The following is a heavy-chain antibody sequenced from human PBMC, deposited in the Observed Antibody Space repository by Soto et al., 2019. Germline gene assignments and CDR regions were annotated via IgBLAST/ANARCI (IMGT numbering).Heavy chain of an antibody. CDR1: GFTFSSYA. CDR2: ISYDGSNK. V-gene: IGHV3-30-3*01. Sequence: QVQLVESGGGVVQPGRSLRLSCAASGFTFSSYAMHWVRQAPGKGLEWVAVISYDGSNKYYADSVKGRFTISRDNSKNTLYLQMNSLRAEDTAVYYCARSGGSGVVVPAAMRVPYYYYSMDVWGQGTTVTVSS. J-gene: IGHJ6*02. CDR3: ARSGGSGVVVPAAMRVPYYYYSMDV. D-gene: IGHD2-2*01.